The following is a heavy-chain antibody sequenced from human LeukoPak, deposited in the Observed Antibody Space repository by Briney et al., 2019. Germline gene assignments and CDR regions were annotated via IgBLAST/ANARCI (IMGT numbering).Heavy chain of an antibody. CDR2: INPNSGVT. J-gene: IGHJ4*02. V-gene: IGHV1-2*06. CDR1: GYDFTNYY. CDR3: ARGFLSAAGPFDY. D-gene: IGHD6-13*01. Sequence: ASVSVSCKASGYDFTNYYINWVRQAPGQGLEWMGRINPNSGVTSYAQKFRGRATLARDTSINTAYMQLSSLRSDDTAVYFCARGFLSAAGPFDYWGQGSLVTVSS.